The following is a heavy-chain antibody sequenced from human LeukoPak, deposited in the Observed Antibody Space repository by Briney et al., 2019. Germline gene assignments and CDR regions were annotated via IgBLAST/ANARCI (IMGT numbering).Heavy chain of an antibody. Sequence: ASVKVSCKASGYTFTSYDINWVRQATGQGLEWMGWMNPNSGNTGYAQKFQGRVTMIRHTCISTAYMELSSLRSEDTAVYYCAREYYYGSGKDYWGQGTLVTVSS. CDR1: GYTFTSYD. CDR2: MNPNSGNT. J-gene: IGHJ4*02. V-gene: IGHV1-8*01. CDR3: AREYYYGSGKDY. D-gene: IGHD3-10*01.